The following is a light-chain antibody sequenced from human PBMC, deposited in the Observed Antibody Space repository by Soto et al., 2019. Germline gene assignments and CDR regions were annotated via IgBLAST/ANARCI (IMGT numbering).Light chain of an antibody. CDR1: QSVSSD. CDR2: DAS. J-gene: IGKJ1*01. CDR3: QHYDIWPLT. Sequence: EIVMTQSPATLSVSPGESATLSCRASQSVSSDLAWYQQKPGQAPRLLIYDASNRATGIPARFSGSGSGTEFTLTISSLQSEDFAVYYCQHYDIWPLTFGQGSKVDIK. V-gene: IGKV3D-15*01.